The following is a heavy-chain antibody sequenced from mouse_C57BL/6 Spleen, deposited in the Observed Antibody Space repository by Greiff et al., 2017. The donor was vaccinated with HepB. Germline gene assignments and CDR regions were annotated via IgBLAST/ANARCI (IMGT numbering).Heavy chain of an antibody. V-gene: IGHV1-69*01. CDR2: IDPSDSYT. Sequence: QVQLQQSGAELVMPGASVKLSCKASGYTFTSYWMHWVKQRPGQGLEWIGEIDPSDSYTNYNQKFKGKSTLTVDKSSSTAYMQLSSLTSEDSAVYYCARSATVVATDYFDYWGQGTTLTVSS. CDR3: ARSATVVATDYFDY. CDR1: GYTFTSYW. J-gene: IGHJ2*01. D-gene: IGHD1-1*01.